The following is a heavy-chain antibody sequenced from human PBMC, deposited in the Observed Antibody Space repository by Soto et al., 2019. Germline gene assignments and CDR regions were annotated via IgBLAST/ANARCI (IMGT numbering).Heavy chain of an antibody. CDR3: TTDPSVTLPGFAY. D-gene: IGHD5-18*01. CDR2: INSDGSVT. J-gene: IGHJ4*02. Sequence: GSLRLSCAASEFTFSSYWMHWVRQPPGTGLVWVSRINSDGSVTNYADSVKGRFTISRDNAKNTVYLQMNSLKTEDTAVYYCTTDPSVTLPGFAYWGQGTLVTVSS. CDR1: EFTFSSYW. V-gene: IGHV3-74*01.